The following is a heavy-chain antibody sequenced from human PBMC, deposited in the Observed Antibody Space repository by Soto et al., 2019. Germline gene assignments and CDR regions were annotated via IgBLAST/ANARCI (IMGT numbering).Heavy chain of an antibody. V-gene: IGHV5-51*01. Sequence: GESLKISCKGSGYSFTSYWIGWVRQMPGKGLEWMGIIYPGDSDTRYSPSFQGQVTISADKSISTAYLQWSSLKASDTAMYYCARKTGNSGWYYYFDYWGQGTLVTVSS. D-gene: IGHD6-19*01. CDR3: ARKTGNSGWYYYFDY. CDR1: GYSFTSYW. CDR2: IYPGDSDT. J-gene: IGHJ4*02.